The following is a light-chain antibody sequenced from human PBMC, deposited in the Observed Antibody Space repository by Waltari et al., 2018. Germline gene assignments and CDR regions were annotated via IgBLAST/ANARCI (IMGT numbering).Light chain of an antibody. CDR2: LGS. CDR3: MQALQTPFT. V-gene: IGKV2-28*01. CDR1: QSLLHSNGYNY. J-gene: IGKJ3*01. Sequence: DIVMTQSPLSLPVTPGEPASISCRSSQSLLHSNGYNYLDWYLQKPGQSPQLLIYLGSNRASGVPDRFSGSESGTDFTLKISRVDAEDVGVYYCMQALQTPFTFGPGTKVDIK.